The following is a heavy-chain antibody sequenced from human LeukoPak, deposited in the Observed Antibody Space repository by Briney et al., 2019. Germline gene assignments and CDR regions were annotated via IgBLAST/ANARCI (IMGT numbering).Heavy chain of an antibody. CDR3: ARDRGAYSGYALDY. V-gene: IGHV1-2*02. Sequence: ASVKVSCKASGYTFTGYYMHWVRQAPGQGLEWMGWINPNSGGTNYAQKFQGRVTMTRNTSISTAYMELSRLRSDDTAVYYCARDRGAYSGYALDYWGQGTLVTVSS. D-gene: IGHD5-12*01. J-gene: IGHJ4*02. CDR1: GYTFTGYY. CDR2: INPNSGGT.